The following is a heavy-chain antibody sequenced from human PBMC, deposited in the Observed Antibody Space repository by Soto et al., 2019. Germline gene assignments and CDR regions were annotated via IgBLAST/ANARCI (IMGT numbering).Heavy chain of an antibody. CDR2: INPNSGGT. CDR3: AKDSHYDILTGYSRNAFDI. Sequence: ASVKVSCKASGYSFTGYYMHWVRQAPGQGLEWMGWINPNSGGTNYAQKFQGRVILSRDTSITTAYMDLTSLRSDDTAVYYCAKDSHYDILTGYSRNAFDIWGQGTMVTVS. CDR1: GYSFTGYY. J-gene: IGHJ3*02. V-gene: IGHV1-2*02. D-gene: IGHD3-9*01.